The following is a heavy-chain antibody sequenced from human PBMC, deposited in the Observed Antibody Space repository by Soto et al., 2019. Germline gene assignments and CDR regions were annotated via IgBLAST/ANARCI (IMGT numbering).Heavy chain of an antibody. CDR2: ISKDGSVK. D-gene: IGHD2-8*02. CDR3: TGEVASGY. V-gene: IGHV3-30*03. Sequence: SLRLSCAASGFTFSSYGMHWVRQAPGKGLEWVAVISKDGSVKYYADSVKGRFTISRDNSKNTLYLQMNSLGAEDTAAYYCTGEVASGYWGQGTMVTVSS. CDR1: GFTFSSYG. J-gene: IGHJ4*02.